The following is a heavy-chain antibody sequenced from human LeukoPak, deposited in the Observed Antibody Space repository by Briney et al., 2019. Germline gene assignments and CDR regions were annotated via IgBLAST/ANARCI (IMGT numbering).Heavy chain of an antibody. J-gene: IGHJ6*02. D-gene: IGHD3-10*01. CDR1: GFTFDDYA. CDR2: ISYDGSNK. CDR3: ARDIGSGSYYNVDYYYYYGMDV. V-gene: IGHV3-30-3*01. Sequence: GGSLRLSCAASGFTFDDYAMHWVRQAPGKGLEWVAVISYDGSNKYYADSVKGRFTISRDNSKNTLYLQMNSLRAEDTAVYYCARDIGSGSYYNVDYYYYYGMDVWGQGTTVTVSS.